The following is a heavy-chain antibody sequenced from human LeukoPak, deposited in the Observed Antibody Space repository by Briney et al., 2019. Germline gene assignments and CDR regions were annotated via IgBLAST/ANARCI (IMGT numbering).Heavy chain of an antibody. CDR1: GFTFSSYA. V-gene: IGHV3-23*01. J-gene: IGHJ4*02. Sequence: WGSLRLSCAASGFTFSSYAMNWVRQAPGKWLEWVSTISGSGDSTYYADSVKGRFTISRDNSKNTLYPQINSLRAEDTAAYYCAKGTDIVPAGSYFDYWGQGALVTVSS. CDR3: AKGTDIVPAGSYFDY. CDR2: ISGSGDST. D-gene: IGHD5-12*01.